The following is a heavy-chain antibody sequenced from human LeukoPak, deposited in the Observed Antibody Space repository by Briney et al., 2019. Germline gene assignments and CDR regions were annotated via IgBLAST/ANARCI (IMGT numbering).Heavy chain of an antibody. V-gene: IGHV5-51*01. CDR3: ARHSAYDRGPYYYYMDV. CDR1: GYSFTSYW. J-gene: IGHJ6*03. D-gene: IGHD5-12*01. CDR2: IYPGDSDT. Sequence: RGESLKISCKGSGYSFTSYWIGWVRQMPGKGLEWMGIIYPGDSDTRYSPSFQGQVTISADKSISTAYLQWSSLKASETAMYYCARHSAYDRGPYYYYMDVWGKGTTVTVSS.